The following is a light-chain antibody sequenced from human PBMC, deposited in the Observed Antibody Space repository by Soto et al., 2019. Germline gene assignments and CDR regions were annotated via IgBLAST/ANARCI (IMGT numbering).Light chain of an antibody. CDR3: QQYGNSPRT. V-gene: IGKV3-20*01. CDR2: GAS. CDR1: QIVTNSY. Sequence: EIVLTQSPGTLSLSPGERATLSCRASQIVTNSYLAWYQQKPGQAPRLLIYGASSRATGTPDRFSGSGSGTDFTLTISRLEPEDFAVYYCQQYGNSPRTFGQGTKLVIK. J-gene: IGKJ2*01.